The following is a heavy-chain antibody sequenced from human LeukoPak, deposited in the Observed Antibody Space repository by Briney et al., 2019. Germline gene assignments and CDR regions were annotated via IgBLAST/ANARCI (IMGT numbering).Heavy chain of an antibody. J-gene: IGHJ4*02. CDR1: GFTFSSSG. D-gene: IGHD5-18*01. Sequence: GSLRLSCAASGFTFSSSGMNWVRQAPGKGLEWVSFISSGSSTTYYADSVKGRFTISRDNAESSLYLQMNSLRDEDTAVYYCARVAEIQLWLRSAFDYWGQGTVVTVSS. V-gene: IGHV3-48*02. CDR2: ISSGSSTT. CDR3: ARVAEIQLWLRSAFDY.